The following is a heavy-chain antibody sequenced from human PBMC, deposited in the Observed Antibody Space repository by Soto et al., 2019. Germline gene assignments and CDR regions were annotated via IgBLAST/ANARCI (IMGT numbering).Heavy chain of an antibody. CDR1: GGSVSSGRYH. J-gene: IGHJ1*01. Sequence: QVQLQESGPGLVKPSETLSLTCSVSGGSVSSGRYHWSWIRQPPGKGLEWIGFKHYTGSPDYNPTTKRRVVISIDRSKTQFALKLSFVTAAATAVYFCASVGWGGDSWGQGTLVTVSS. CDR3: ASVGWGGDS. D-gene: IGHD7-27*01. CDR2: KHYTGSP. V-gene: IGHV4-61*01.